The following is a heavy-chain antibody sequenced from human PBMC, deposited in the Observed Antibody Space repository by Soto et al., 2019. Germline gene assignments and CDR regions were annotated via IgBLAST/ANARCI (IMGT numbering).Heavy chain of an antibody. Sequence: ASVKVSCKASGYTFTSYDINWVRQATGQGLEWMGWMNPNSGNTGYAQKFQGRVTMTRNTSISTAYMELSSLRSEDTAVYYCARGGLGYYDFWSGYYSPRHFDYWGQGTLVTVSS. CDR1: GYTFTSYD. J-gene: IGHJ4*02. CDR2: MNPNSGNT. D-gene: IGHD3-3*01. V-gene: IGHV1-8*01. CDR3: ARGGLGYYDFWSGYYSPRHFDY.